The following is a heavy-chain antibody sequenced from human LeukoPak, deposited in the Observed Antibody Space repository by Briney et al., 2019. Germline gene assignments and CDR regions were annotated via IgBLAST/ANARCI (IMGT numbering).Heavy chain of an antibody. J-gene: IGHJ4*02. V-gene: IGHV3-23*01. CDR2: ITGSGGST. Sequence: PGVSLRLSCAASGFTFSSYAMSWVRQAPGKGLDWVSSITGSGGSTYYADSVKGRFTISRDNSKNTLFLQMTSLRAEDTAVYHCAKVYSIDAYNHPFDYWGQGTLVTVSS. D-gene: IGHD5-24*01. CDR3: AKVYSIDAYNHPFDY. CDR1: GFTFSSYA.